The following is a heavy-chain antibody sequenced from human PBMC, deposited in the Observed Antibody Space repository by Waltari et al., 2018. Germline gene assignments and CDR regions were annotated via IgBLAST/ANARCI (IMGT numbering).Heavy chain of an antibody. V-gene: IGHV3-15*07. J-gene: IGHJ1*01. Sequence: EVQLVESGGGLVKPGGSLRLSCVASGLTFSNAWMTWVRRAPGEGVEWGSRSKSNGDGGETVYYASMKGRFIISRDSSKNTLYLHMYSLTSDDTCMYQCTSEGDYGKAARANFYHWGQGTLVAVSS. CDR2: SKSNGDGGET. D-gene: IGHD6-6*01. CDR3: TSEGDYGKAARANFYH. CDR1: GLTFSNAW.